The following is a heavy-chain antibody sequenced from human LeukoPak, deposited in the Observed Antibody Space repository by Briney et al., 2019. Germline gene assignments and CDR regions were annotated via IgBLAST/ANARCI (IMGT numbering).Heavy chain of an antibody. D-gene: IGHD2-21*02. CDR3: ARDDCGGDCYYYYYGMDV. CDR1: GFTFSSYW. V-gene: IGHV3-7*01. J-gene: IGHJ6*02. CDR2: IKQDGSEK. Sequence: GGSLRLSCAASGFTFSSYWMSWVRQAPGKGLEWVANIKQDGSEKYYVDSVKGRFTISRDNAKNSLYLQMNSLRAEDTAVYYCARDDCGGDCYYYYYGMDVWGQGTTVTVSS.